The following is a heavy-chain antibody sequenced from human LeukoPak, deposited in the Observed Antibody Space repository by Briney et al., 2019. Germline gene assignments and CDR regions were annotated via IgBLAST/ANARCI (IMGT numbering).Heavy chain of an antibody. V-gene: IGHV4-34*01. Sequence: SETLSLTCAVYGGSFSGYYWSWIRPPPGKGLEWIGEINHSGSTNYNPSLKSRVTISVDTSKNQFSLKLSSVTAADTAVYYCASLGLVTFGGVIESSFDYWGQGTLVTVSS. CDR2: INHSGST. J-gene: IGHJ4*02. CDR1: GGSFSGYY. D-gene: IGHD3-16*02. CDR3: ASLGLVTFGGVIESSFDY.